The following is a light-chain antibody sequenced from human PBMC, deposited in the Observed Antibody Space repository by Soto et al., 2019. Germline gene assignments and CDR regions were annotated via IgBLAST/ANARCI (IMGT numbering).Light chain of an antibody. CDR1: SSNIGAGYD. J-gene: IGLJ1*01. V-gene: IGLV1-40*01. CDR2: GNS. CDR3: QSYASSLSGRYV. Sequence: QSVLTQPPSVSGAPGQRVTISCTGSSSNIGAGYDVHWYQQLPGTAPKLLIYGNSNRPSGVPDRFSGSKSGTSASLAITGLQAEDEADYYCQSYASSLSGRYVFGTGTKLTVL.